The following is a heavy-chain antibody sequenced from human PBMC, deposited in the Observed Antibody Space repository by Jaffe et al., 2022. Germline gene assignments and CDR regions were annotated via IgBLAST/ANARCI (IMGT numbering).Heavy chain of an antibody. Sequence: QVQLQESGPGVVKPSETLSLTCAVSGGSTSSSSWWSWIRQPPGKGLEWIGEISHNGDTNYNPSLKSRVTISVDKSKDQFSLKLNSVTAADAAVYYCARNGDYTPGAYWGLGTLVTVSS. CDR1: GGSTSSSSW. V-gene: IGHV4-4*02. D-gene: IGHD2-21*01. CDR2: ISHNGDT. J-gene: IGHJ4*02. CDR3: ARNGDYTPGAY.